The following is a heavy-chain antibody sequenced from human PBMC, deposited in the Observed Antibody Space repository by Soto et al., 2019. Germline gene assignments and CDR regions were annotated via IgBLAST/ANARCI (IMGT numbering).Heavy chain of an antibody. CDR1: GGSISSGDYY. CDR2: IYYSGST. Sequence: QVQLQESGPGLVKPSQTLSLTCTVSGGSISSGDYYWSWIRQPPGKGLEWIGYIYYSGSTYYNPSLKSRVTISVATSKTQCSLKLSSVTAADTAVYYCARSMIVVVNDAFDIWGQGTMVTVSS. V-gene: IGHV4-30-4*01. CDR3: ARSMIVVVNDAFDI. J-gene: IGHJ3*02. D-gene: IGHD3-22*01.